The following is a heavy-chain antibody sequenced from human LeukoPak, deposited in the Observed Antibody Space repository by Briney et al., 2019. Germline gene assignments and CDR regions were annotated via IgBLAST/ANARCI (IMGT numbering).Heavy chain of an antibody. J-gene: IGHJ4*02. CDR2: IYYRVTS. CDR3: ARAVGGDGSGSL. V-gene: IGHV4-59*01. Sequence: PSETLSLTCTVSGDSINTYYWSWIRQPPRKGLEWIGYIYYRVTSDYNPSLKSRVTMSVDMSTSQISLKLSSVTAADTAVYYCARAVGGDGSGSLWGPGTLVTVSS. CDR1: GDSINTYY. D-gene: IGHD3-10*01.